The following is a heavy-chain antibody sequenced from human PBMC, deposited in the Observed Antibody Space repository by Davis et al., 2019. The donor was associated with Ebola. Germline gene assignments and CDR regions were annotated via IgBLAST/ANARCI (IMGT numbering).Heavy chain of an antibody. Sequence: GGSLRLSCEASGYNFSNHWISWVRQLPGKGLEWMGRIDPSDSYNNYSPSFRGHVTISLDKSISTVYLQWSSLKASDTAIYYCARQELPLGDFRYYYMDVWGKGTTVTVSS. J-gene: IGHJ6*03. CDR2: IDPSDSYN. CDR3: ARQELPLGDFRYYYMDV. V-gene: IGHV5-10-1*01. D-gene: IGHD1-7*01. CDR1: GYNFSNHW.